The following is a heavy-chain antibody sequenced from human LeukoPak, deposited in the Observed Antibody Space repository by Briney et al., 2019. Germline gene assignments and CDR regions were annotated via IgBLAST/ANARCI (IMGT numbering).Heavy chain of an antibody. J-gene: IGHJ4*02. CDR1: GGTFSSYA. V-gene: IGHV1-69*01. CDR2: IIPIFGTA. Sequence: SVKVSCKASGGTFSSYAISWVRQAPGQGLEWMGGIIPIFGTANYAQKFQGRVTITADESTSTAYMELSSLRSEDTAVYYCARGRYRGLVVIESYLDYWGQGTLVTVSS. CDR3: ARGRYRGLVVIESYLDY. D-gene: IGHD3-22*01.